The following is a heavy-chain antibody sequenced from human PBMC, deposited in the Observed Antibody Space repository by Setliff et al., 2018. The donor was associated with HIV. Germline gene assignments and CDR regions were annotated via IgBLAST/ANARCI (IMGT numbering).Heavy chain of an antibody. J-gene: IGHJ4*02. V-gene: IGHV3-15*01. D-gene: IGHD3-16*02. Sequence: GGSLRLSCAGSGFNFKNAWMSWVRQAPGKGLEWVGRIKSRVAGETTAYAAPLKGRFTISRDNSKNTIYLQMVSLRAEDTAVYFCAKGNYRFENWGQGTLVTVS. CDR2: IKSRVAGETT. CDR1: GFNFKNAW. CDR3: AKGNYRFEN.